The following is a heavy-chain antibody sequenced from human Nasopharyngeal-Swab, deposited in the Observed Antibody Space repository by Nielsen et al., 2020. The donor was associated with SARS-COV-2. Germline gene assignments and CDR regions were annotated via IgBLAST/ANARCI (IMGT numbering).Heavy chain of an antibody. CDR2: IRSKTYGGGP. Sequence: GESLKISCTTSGFTFGDYAMSWFRQAPGKGLEWVGFIRSKTYGGGPEYAASVKGRFTISRDGAESIAYLQMNSLETEDTGVYYCARSVGSFYGQGAFDIWGQGTMVTVSS. J-gene: IGHJ3*02. V-gene: IGHV3-49*01. CDR3: ARSVGSFYGQGAFDI. D-gene: IGHD1-26*01. CDR1: GFTFGDYA.